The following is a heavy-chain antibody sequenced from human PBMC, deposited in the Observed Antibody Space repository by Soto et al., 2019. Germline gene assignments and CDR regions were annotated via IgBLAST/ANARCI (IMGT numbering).Heavy chain of an antibody. CDR3: ARALYVWGSYRYFDY. CDR2: IIPIFGTA. D-gene: IGHD3-16*02. V-gene: IGHV1-69*13. Sequence: WASVKVSCKASGGTFSSYAISWVRQAPGQGLEWMGGIIPIFGTANYAQKFQGRVTITADESTSTAYMELSSLRSEDTAVYYCARALYVWGSYRYFDYWGQGTLVTVSS. J-gene: IGHJ4*02. CDR1: GGTFSSYA.